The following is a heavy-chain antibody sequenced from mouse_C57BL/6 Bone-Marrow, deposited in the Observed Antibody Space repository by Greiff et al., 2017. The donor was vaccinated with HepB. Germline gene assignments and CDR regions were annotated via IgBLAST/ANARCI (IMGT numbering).Heavy chain of an antibody. CDR1: GYAFSSSW. J-gene: IGHJ3*01. D-gene: IGHD1-1*01. Sequence: QVQLKQSGPELVKPGASVKISCKASGYAFSSSWMNWVKQRPGKGLEWIGRIYPGDGDTNYNGKFKGKATLTADKSSSTAYMQLSSLTSEDSAVYFCAREGLLRRFAYWGQGTLVTVSA. V-gene: IGHV1-82*01. CDR2: IYPGDGDT. CDR3: AREGLLRRFAY.